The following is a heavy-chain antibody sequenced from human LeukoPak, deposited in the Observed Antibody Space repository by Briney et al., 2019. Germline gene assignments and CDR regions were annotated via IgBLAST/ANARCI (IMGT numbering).Heavy chain of an antibody. D-gene: IGHD6-19*01. CDR2: ISGTGGTT. CDR1: GFTFPTYA. V-gene: IGHV3-23*01. CDR3: AKARRGASLSLAGPGY. Sequence: PGGSLRLSCEASGFTFPTYAMSWVRQAPGKGLEWVSGISGTGGTTYYADSVKGRFTISRDNSRNTVFLQMNSLRVEDTAVYYCAKARRGASLSLAGPGYWGQGTLVTVSS. J-gene: IGHJ4*02.